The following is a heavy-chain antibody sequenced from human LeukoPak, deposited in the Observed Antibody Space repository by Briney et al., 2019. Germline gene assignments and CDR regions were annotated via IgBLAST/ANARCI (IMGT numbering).Heavy chain of an antibody. J-gene: IGHJ4*02. CDR1: GGSISSGSYY. D-gene: IGHD2-15*01. Sequence: SETLSLTCTVSGGSISSGSYYWSWIRQPAGKGLEWIGRIYTSGSTNYNPSLKSRVTISVDTSKNQFSLKLSSVTAADTAVYYCARGPTYCSSSSCLQGERGQGTLVTVSS. CDR2: IYTSGST. V-gene: IGHV4-61*02. CDR3: ARGPTYCSSSSCLQGE.